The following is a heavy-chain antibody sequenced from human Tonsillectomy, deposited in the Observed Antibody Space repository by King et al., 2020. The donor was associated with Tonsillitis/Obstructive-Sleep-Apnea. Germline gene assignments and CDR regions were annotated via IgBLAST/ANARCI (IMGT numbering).Heavy chain of an antibody. CDR2: IKPNSGGT. CDR1: GYTFTGYY. Sequence: VQLVQSGAEVKKPGASVKVSCKASGYTFTGYYIHWVRQAPGQGLEWMGWIKPNSGGTKYAQKFQGWVTMTRDTSISTVYMELSRLRSDDTAVYYCAVAPPGAIGWFDPWGQGALVTVSS. J-gene: IGHJ5*02. D-gene: IGHD2-2*01. CDR3: AVAPPGAIGWFDP. V-gene: IGHV1-2*04.